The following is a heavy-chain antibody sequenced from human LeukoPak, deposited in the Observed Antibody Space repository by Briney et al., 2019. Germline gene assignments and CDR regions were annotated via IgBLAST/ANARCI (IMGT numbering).Heavy chain of an antibody. CDR2: ISSSGSTI. D-gene: IGHD6-19*01. Sequence: GGSLRLSCAASGFTFSDYYMSWIRQAPGKGLEWVSYISSSGSTIYYADSMKGRFTISRDNAKNSLYLQMNSLRVEDTAVYYCAKGPLIEVAGTTWDYWGQGTLVTVSS. V-gene: IGHV3-11*01. CDR1: GFTFSDYY. CDR3: AKGPLIEVAGTTWDY. J-gene: IGHJ4*02.